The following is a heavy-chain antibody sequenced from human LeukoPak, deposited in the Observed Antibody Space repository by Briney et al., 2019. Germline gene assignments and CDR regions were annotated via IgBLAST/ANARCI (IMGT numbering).Heavy chain of an antibody. CDR1: GGSLTYYY. V-gene: IGHV4-4*07. CDR3: ARVLSGAADPPYYYYYYMDV. J-gene: IGHJ6*03. D-gene: IGHD2/OR15-2a*01. CDR2: IYTSGST. Sequence: PSETLSLTCSVSGGSLTYYYWSWIRQPAGKGLEWIGRIYTSGSTNYNPSLKSRVTMSVDTSKNQFSLKLSSVTAADTAVYYCARVLSGAADPPYYYYYYMDVWGKGTTVTVSS.